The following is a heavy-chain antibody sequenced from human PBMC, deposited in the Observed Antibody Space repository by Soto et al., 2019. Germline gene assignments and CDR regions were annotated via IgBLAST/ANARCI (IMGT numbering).Heavy chain of an antibody. Sequence: QITLKESGPTLVKPTQTLTLTCTFSGFSLSTSEVGVGWIRQPPGKALQWLALIYWDDEKRYSPSLKSRLTITNDTYTNQVVLTMTNKDPVDTDTYYCAPPPGIAVTTYWFDPWGQGTLVTVSS. CDR1: GFSLSTSEVG. V-gene: IGHV2-5*02. CDR3: APPPGIAVTTYWFDP. CDR2: IYWDDEK. D-gene: IGHD6-19*01. J-gene: IGHJ5*02.